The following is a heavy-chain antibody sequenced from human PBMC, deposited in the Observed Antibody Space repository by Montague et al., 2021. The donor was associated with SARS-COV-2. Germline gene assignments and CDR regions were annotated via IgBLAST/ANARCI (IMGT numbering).Heavy chain of an antibody. CDR1: GVSINNNNYY. CDR3: ASHLFSFSDSGALGYFDY. V-gene: IGHV4-39*01. D-gene: IGHD3-10*01. J-gene: IGHJ4*01. Sequence: SETLSLTCDVSGVSINNNNYYWGWIRQPPGKGLEWIGTIYYSGSTYYNPSPKSRVTISVDTSKNQFSLRVRSVTAADTAVYYCASHLFSFSDSGALGYFDYWGHGTLVAVSS. CDR2: IYYSGST.